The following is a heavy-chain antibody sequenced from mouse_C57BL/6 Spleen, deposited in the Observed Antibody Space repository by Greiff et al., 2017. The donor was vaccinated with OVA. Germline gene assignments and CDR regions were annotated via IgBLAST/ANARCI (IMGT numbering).Heavy chain of an antibody. V-gene: IGHV1-54*01. CDR3: ARTGTRDYFDY. J-gene: IGHJ2*01. Sequence: QVQLQQSGAELVRPGTSVKVSCKASGYAFTNYLIEWVKQRPGQGLEWIGVINPGSGGTNYNEKFKGKATLTADKSSSTAYMQLSSLTSEDSAVYFCARTGTRDYFDYWGQGTTLTVAS. D-gene: IGHD4-1*01. CDR2: INPGSGGT. CDR1: GYAFTNYL.